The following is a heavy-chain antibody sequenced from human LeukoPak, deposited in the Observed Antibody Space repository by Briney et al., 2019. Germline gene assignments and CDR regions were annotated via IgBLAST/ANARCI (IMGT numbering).Heavy chain of an antibody. J-gene: IGHJ3*02. CDR3: ATTPGAFDI. Sequence: PGGSLRLSCAASGFTFSTYAMSWVRQAPGKGLEWVSAISGSGASTYYADSVEGRFTISRDNSKNTLFLQMNSLRGEDTAVYYCATTPGAFDIWGQGTMVTVSS. CDR1: GFTFSTYA. D-gene: IGHD2-15*01. V-gene: IGHV3-23*01. CDR2: ISGSGAST.